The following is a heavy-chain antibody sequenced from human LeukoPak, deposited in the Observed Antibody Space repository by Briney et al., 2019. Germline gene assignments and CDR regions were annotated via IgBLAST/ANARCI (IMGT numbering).Heavy chain of an antibody. V-gene: IGHV4-4*07. D-gene: IGHD3-10*01. CDR2: IYRSGTT. Sequence: SETLSLTCTVSGDSMRNYYWAWIRQSAGKGLEWIGRIYRSGTTNYSPSLHSQVTMSIDTSQNYFSLKLTSVTAADTAVYYCAGESTRYGSGNYNWFDRWGQGTLVTVSS. CDR1: GDSMRNYY. CDR3: AGESTRYGSGNYNWFDR. J-gene: IGHJ5*02.